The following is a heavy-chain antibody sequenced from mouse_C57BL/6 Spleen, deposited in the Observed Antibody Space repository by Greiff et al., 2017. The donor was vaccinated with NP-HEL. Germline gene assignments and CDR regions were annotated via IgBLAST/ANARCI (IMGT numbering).Heavy chain of an antibody. J-gene: IGHJ1*03. CDR3: ARNPVVARYWYFDV. CDR1: GFSLTSYA. CDR2: IWTGGGT. V-gene: IGHV2-9-1*01. D-gene: IGHD1-1*01. Sequence: VHLVESGPGLVAPSQSLSITCTVSGFSLTSYAISWVRQPPGKGLEWLGVIWTGGGTNYNSALKSRLSISKDNSKSQVFLKMNSLQTDDTARYYCARNPVVARYWYFDVWGTGTTVTVSS.